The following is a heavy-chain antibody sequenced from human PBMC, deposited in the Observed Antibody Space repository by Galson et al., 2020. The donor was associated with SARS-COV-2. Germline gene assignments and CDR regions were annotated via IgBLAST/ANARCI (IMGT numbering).Heavy chain of an antibody. CDR3: ARAKADDNGYYLGFDS. CDR2: ITDAGRTT. D-gene: IGHD4-17*01. J-gene: IGHJ4*02. CDR1: GFIFKDYY. Sequence: GGSLRLSCAASGFIFKDYYMGWIRQAPGKGLEWILYITDAGRTTYYADSVRGRFTISRDNARYSLFLQMNSLRAGDTAVYFCARAKADDNGYYLGFDSWGQGTLVTVSS. V-gene: IGHV3-11*01.